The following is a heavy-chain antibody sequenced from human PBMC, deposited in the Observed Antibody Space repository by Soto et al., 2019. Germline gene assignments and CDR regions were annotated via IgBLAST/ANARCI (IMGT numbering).Heavy chain of an antibody. Sequence: QVQLVQSGAEVKKPGSSVKVSCKAPGGTLSSYAINWVRQAPGQGLEWIGGIIPIFGSANYAPKFQGRVTISADESTSTAYMEVSSLRSEDTAVYYCAGTREIPYYHGMDVWGQGTTVTVSS. V-gene: IGHV1-69*01. CDR3: AGTREIPYYHGMDV. J-gene: IGHJ6*02. CDR2: IIPIFGSA. D-gene: IGHD2-2*02. CDR1: GGTLSSYA.